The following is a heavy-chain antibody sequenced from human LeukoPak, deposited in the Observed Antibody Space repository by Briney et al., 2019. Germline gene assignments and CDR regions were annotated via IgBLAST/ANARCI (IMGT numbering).Heavy chain of an antibody. D-gene: IGHD3-22*01. CDR1: GFTFNTFA. V-gene: IGHV3-23*01. Sequence: GSLRLSCAASGFTFNTFAMTWVRQAPGKGLEWVSSISNSGGSTYYADSVKGRFTISRDNSKSTLYLQMNSLRAEDTAVFYCVKGGSSGYRWFDPWGQGTLVTVSS. CDR3: VKGGSSGYRWFDP. J-gene: IGHJ5*02. CDR2: ISNSGGST.